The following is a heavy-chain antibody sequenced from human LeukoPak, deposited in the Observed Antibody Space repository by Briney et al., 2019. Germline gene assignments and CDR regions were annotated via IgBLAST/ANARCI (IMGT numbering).Heavy chain of an antibody. V-gene: IGHV3-21*01. Sequence: PGGSLRLSCAASGFTFSSYAMNWVRQAPGEGLEWLSSISSSSNYIYYADSVKGRFTISRDNAENSLYLQVNSLRAEDTAVYYCARDLTDDFWGGYHFDYWGQGTLVTVSS. CDR1: GFTFSSYA. CDR2: ISSSSNYI. J-gene: IGHJ4*02. D-gene: IGHD3-3*01. CDR3: ARDLTDDFWGGYHFDY.